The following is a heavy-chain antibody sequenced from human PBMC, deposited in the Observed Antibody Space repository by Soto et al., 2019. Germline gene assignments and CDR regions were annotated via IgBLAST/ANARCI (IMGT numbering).Heavy chain of an antibody. D-gene: IGHD3-10*01. J-gene: IGHJ6*03. CDR3: AGFFYGSGSYYKRSYYYYYMDV. Sequence: ASVKVSCKASGYTFTSYYMHWVRQAPEQGLEWMGIINPSGGSTSYAQKFQGRVTMTRDTSTSTAYMELSSLRSEDTAVYYCAGFFYGSGSYYKRSYYYYYMDVWGKGTTVTVSS. CDR2: INPSGGST. CDR1: GYTFTSYY. V-gene: IGHV1-46*01.